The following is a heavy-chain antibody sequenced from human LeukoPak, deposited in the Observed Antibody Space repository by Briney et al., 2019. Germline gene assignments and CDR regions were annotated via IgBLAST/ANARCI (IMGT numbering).Heavy chain of an antibody. V-gene: IGHV4-39*01. Sequence: SETLSLTCTVSGGSISSSSYYWGWIRQPPGKGLEWIGSIYYSGSTYYNPSLKSRVTISVDTSKNQFSLKLSSVTAADTAVYYCASWGAYYYDSSGCPREIDYWGQGALVTVSS. CDR1: GGSISSSSYY. CDR3: ASWGAYYYDSSGCPREIDY. J-gene: IGHJ4*02. CDR2: IYYSGST. D-gene: IGHD3-22*01.